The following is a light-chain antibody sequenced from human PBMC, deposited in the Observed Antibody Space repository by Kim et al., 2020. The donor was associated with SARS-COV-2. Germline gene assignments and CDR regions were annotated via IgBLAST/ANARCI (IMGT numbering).Light chain of an antibody. CDR2: STL. V-gene: IGKV3-20*01. J-gene: IGKJ2*01. Sequence: LSPEESAPLSCRASQGVTNIYLAWYQQNPGQAPRLLSDSTLFRPSGIPDRFSGSGSGTDFTLIISRLEPEDFAVYYCQQYGSSPYTFGPGTKLEI. CDR1: QGVTNIY. CDR3: QQYGSSPYT.